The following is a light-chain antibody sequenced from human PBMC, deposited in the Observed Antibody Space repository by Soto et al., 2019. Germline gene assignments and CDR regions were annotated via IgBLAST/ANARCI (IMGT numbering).Light chain of an antibody. V-gene: IGLV2-14*01. CDR1: SRDVGGYNY. CDR3: SSYTSSSTLVV. CDR2: DVS. J-gene: IGLJ2*01. Sequence: QSALTQPASVSGSTGQSITISCTGTSRDVGGYNYVSWYQQHPGKAPKLMIYDVSNRPSGVSNRFSGSKSGNTASLAISGLQAEDEADYYYSSYTSSSTLVVFGGGTKLTVL.